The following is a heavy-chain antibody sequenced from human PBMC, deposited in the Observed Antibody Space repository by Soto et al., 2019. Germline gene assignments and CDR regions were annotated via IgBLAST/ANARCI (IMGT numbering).Heavy chain of an antibody. CDR3: ARHSVTMVRGVSLGSDY. V-gene: IGHV3-23*01. D-gene: IGHD3-10*01. CDR2: ISGSGGST. CDR1: GFTFSSCA. J-gene: IGHJ4*02. Sequence: PRGSLRLSCAASGFTFSSCAMSWVRQAPGKGLEWVSAISGSGGSTYYADSVKGRFTISRDNSKNTLYLQMNSLRAEDTAVYYCARHSVTMVRGVSLGSDYWGQGTLVTVSS.